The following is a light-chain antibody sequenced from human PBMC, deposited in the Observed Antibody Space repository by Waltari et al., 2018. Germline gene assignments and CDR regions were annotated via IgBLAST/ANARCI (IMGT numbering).Light chain of an antibody. CDR1: SSDVVFYNY. V-gene: IGLV2-14*01. CDR3: NSYTGSSSWV. J-gene: IGLJ3*02. CDR2: DVS. Sequence: QSSLTQPASVSGSPGQSITISCTGTSSDVVFYNYVSRYQQHPGKAPKLMIYDVSERPSGVSNRFSGSKSGNTASLTISGLQADDEADYYCNSYTGSSSWVFGGGTKLTV.